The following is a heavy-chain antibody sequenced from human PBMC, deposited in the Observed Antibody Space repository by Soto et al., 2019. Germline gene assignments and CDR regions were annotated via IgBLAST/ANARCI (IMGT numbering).Heavy chain of an antibody. CDR2: VYYSGST. CDR1: GDSISSSNYY. Sequence: QVELQESGPGLVKAPETLSLTCTVSGDSISSSNYYWGWVRQPPGKGLEWIGSVYYSGSTYYNASLKSRVTISVDTSRSQFSLRLTSVTAADTAVYYCAGFISPYTTSSPTAWGQGTLVTVSS. J-gene: IGHJ5*02. CDR3: AGFISPYTTSSPTA. V-gene: IGHV4-39*01. D-gene: IGHD3-16*01.